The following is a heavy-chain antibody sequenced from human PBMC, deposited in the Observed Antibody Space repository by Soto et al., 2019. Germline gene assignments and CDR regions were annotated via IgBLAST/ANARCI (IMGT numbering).Heavy chain of an antibody. J-gene: IGHJ4*02. D-gene: IGHD2-15*01. CDR1: GDSLTNNHW. V-gene: IGHV4-4*02. CDR3: VRDSRTGCSSINCYMH. CDR2: IWHTGRP. Sequence: QLQLRESGPGLVQPSGTLSLTCDVSGDSLTNNHWWSWVRQAPGKGRDWIVEIWHTGRPNYNPSLKNRVAISIDKSKNQFSLKLSSVTAADTAVYYCVRDSRTGCSSINCYMHWGQGTLVTVSS.